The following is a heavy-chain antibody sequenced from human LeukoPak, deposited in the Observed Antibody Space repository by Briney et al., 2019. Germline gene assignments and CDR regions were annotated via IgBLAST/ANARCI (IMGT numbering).Heavy chain of an antibody. D-gene: IGHD5-24*01. CDR1: GGSISSSSYY. V-gene: IGHV4-39*01. CDR3: ATRDGYNYFVGWHKNDAFDI. CDR2: IYYSGST. J-gene: IGHJ3*02. Sequence: PSETLSLTCTVSGGSISSSSYYWGWIRQPPGKGLEWIGSIYYSGSTYYNPSLKSRVTISVDTSKNQFSLKLSSVTAADTAVYYCATRDGYNYFVGWHKNDAFDIWGQGTMVTVSS.